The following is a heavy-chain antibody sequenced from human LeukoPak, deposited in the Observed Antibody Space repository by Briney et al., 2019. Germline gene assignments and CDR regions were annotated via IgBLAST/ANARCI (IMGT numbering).Heavy chain of an antibody. V-gene: IGHV1-69*05. CDR2: IIPIFGTA. J-gene: IGHJ4*02. CDR1: GGTFSSYA. CDR3: ARAGPGKIDY. D-gene: IGHD1-1*01. Sequence: GASVKVSCKASGGTFSSYAISWVRQAPGQGLEWMGGIIPIFGTANYAQKLQGRVTMTTDTSTSTAYMELRSLRSDDTAVYYCARAGPGKIDYWGQGTLVTVSS.